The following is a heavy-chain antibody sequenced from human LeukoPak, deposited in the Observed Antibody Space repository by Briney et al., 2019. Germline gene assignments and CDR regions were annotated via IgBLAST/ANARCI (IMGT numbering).Heavy chain of an antibody. CDR2: INSDGSST. D-gene: IGHD6-19*01. CDR3: ARDHLSSGSSPDYYYYYYMDV. V-gene: IGHV3-74*01. CDR1: GFTFSSYA. J-gene: IGHJ6*03. Sequence: GGSLRLSCAASGFTFSSYAMHWVRQAPGKGLVWVSRINSDGSSTSYADSVKGRFTISRDNAKNTLYLQMNSLRAEDTAVYYCARDHLSSGSSPDYYYYYYMDVWGKGTTVTISS.